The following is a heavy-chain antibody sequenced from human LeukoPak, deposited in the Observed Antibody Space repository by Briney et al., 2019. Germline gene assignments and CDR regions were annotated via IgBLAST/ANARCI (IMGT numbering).Heavy chain of an antibody. CDR1: GFSLDTSGVG. Sequence: SGPTLFDPTQPLTLTCTFSGFSLDTSGVGVGWSRQPPVKALEWLALIYWNNDKRYSPSLKNRLTITKHTSKNHVVLTLTNMDPVDTGTYYCAHRHENIYEDFDYWGQGTLVTVSS. J-gene: IGHJ4*02. CDR3: AHRHENIYEDFDY. D-gene: IGHD1/OR15-1a*01. CDR2: IYWNNDK. V-gene: IGHV2-5*01.